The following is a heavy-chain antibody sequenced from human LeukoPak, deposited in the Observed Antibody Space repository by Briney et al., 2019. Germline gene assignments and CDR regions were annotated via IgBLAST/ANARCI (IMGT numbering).Heavy chain of an antibody. CDR2: INPNSGGT. Sequence: GASVKVSCKASGGTFSSYAISWVRQAPGQGLEWMGWINPNSGGTNYAQKFQGRVTMTRDTSISTAYMELSRLRSDDTAVYYCARGKFVFGRLPPDYWGQGTLVTVSS. V-gene: IGHV1-2*02. CDR1: GGTFSSYA. J-gene: IGHJ4*02. CDR3: ARGKFVFGRLPPDY. D-gene: IGHD2-15*01.